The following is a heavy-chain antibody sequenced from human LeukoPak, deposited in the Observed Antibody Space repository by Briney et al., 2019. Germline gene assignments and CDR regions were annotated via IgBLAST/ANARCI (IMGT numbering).Heavy chain of an antibody. V-gene: IGHV3-30*03. CDR1: GFTFRSHG. J-gene: IGHJ4*02. D-gene: IGHD1-26*01. CDR3: ARALSWASTFDY. Sequence: GGSLRLSCAASGFTFRSHGMHWVRQAPGKGLEWLATISYDGSVKYNADSAKGRFTISRDNSENTLYLQMDSLRPEDTALYYCARALSWASTFDYWGQGTLVTVSS. CDR2: ISYDGSVK.